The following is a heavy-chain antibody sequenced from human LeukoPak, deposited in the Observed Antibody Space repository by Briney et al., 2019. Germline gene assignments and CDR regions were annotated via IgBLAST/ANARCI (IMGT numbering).Heavy chain of an antibody. CDR1: GGSISSYY. D-gene: IGHD4-17*01. CDR3: ARATHSPMTTVTIGGVWYFDL. Sequence: KSSETLSLTCTVSGGSISSYYWSWIRQPPGKGLEWIGYIYYSGSTNYNPSLKSRVTISVDTSKNQFSLKLSSVTAADTAVYYCARATHSPMTTVTIGGVWYFDLWGRGTLVTVSS. V-gene: IGHV4-59*01. CDR2: IYYSGST. J-gene: IGHJ2*01.